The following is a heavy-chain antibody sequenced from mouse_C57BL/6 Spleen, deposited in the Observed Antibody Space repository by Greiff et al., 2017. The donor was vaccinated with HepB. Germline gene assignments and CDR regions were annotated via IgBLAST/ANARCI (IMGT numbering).Heavy chain of an antibody. Sequence: VQLKESGGDLVKPGGSLKLSCAASGFTFSSYGMSWVRQTPDKRLEWVATISSGGSYTYYPDSVKGRFTISRDNAKNTLYLQMSSLKSEDTAMYYCARQIAGFDYWGQGTTLTVSS. CDR1: GFTFSSYG. D-gene: IGHD1-1*01. V-gene: IGHV5-6*01. CDR2: ISSGGSYT. J-gene: IGHJ2*01. CDR3: ARQIAGFDY.